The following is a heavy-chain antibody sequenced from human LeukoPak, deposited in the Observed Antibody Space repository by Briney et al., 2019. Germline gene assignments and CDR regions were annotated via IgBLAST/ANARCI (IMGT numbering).Heavy chain of an antibody. CDR1: GYSISSGYY. V-gene: IGHV4-38-2*01. J-gene: IGHJ4*02. CDR3: ARRWYYYDSSGYYYDYFDY. D-gene: IGHD3-22*01. CDR2: IYHSGST. Sequence: SETLSLTCAVSGYSISSGYYWGWIRQPPGKGLEWIGSIYHSGSTYYNPSLKSRVTISVDTSKNQFSLKLSSVTAADTAVYYCARRWYYYDSSGYYYDYFDYWGQGTLVTVSS.